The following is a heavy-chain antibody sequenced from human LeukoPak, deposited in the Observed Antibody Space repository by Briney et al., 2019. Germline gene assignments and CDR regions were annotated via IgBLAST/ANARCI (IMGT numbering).Heavy chain of an antibody. Sequence: PSETLSLTCAVYGGSFSGYYWSWIRQPPGKGLEWIGEINHSGSTNYNPSLKSRVTISVDTSKNQFSLKLSSVTAADTAVYYCARGPHRADSSGYYLKGFDYWGQGTLVTVSS. CDR2: INHSGST. J-gene: IGHJ4*02. D-gene: IGHD3-22*01. CDR3: ARGPHRADSSGYYLKGFDY. CDR1: GGSFSGYY. V-gene: IGHV4-34*01.